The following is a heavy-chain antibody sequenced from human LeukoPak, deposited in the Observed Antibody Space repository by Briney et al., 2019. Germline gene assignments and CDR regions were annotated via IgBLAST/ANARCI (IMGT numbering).Heavy chain of an antibody. D-gene: IGHD6-13*01. V-gene: IGHV4-61*01. Sequence: KSSETLSLTCTVSGCSISSSSYYWSWIRQPPGKGLEWIGYIYYSGSTNYNPSLKSRVTISVDTSKNQFSLKLSSVTAADTAVYYCARDRSDIAAAGREDIGIYWYFDLWGRGTLVTVSS. CDR3: ARDRSDIAAAGREDIGIYWYFDL. J-gene: IGHJ2*01. CDR1: GCSISSSSYY. CDR2: IYYSGST.